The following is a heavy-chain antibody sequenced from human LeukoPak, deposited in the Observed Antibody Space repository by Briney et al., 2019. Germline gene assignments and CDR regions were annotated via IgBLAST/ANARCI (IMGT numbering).Heavy chain of an antibody. Sequence: GGSLRLSCAASGFTFSSYAMHWVRQAPGKGLEWVAVISYDRSNKYYADSVKGRFTISRDNSKNTLYLQMNSLRAEDTAVYYCARDYYDSSGYVDYWGQGTLVTVSS. J-gene: IGHJ4*02. CDR2: ISYDRSNK. V-gene: IGHV3-30-3*01. D-gene: IGHD3-22*01. CDR3: ARDYYDSSGYVDY. CDR1: GFTFSSYA.